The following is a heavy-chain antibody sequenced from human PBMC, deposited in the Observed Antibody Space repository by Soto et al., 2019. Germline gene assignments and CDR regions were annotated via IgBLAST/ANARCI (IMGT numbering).Heavy chain of an antibody. CDR3: ARCYASGSYDVDWFGP. D-gene: IGHD3-10*01. CDR2: IDTSSTYV. V-gene: IGHV3-21*01. Sequence: EVQLVESGGGLVKPGGSLRLSCEASGFAFSSYTMNWVRQAPGRGLEWVSSIDTSSTYVYYADSVKGRFTTSRDDAKNSLYLQMNSLRAEDTAVYYCARCYASGSYDVDWFGPWGQGTQVIVSS. J-gene: IGHJ5*02. CDR1: GFAFSSYT.